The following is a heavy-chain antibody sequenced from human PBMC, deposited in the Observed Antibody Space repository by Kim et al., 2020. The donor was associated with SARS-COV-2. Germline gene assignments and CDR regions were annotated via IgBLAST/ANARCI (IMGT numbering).Heavy chain of an antibody. CDR1: GGSISSYY. Sequence: SETLSLTCTVSGGSISSYYLSWIRQPPGKGLEWIGYIYYSGSTNYNPSLKSRVTISVDTSKNQFSLKLSSGTAADTAVYYCARAGYSSSLEGFDPWGQGTLVTVSS. J-gene: IGHJ5*02. CDR2: IYYSGST. D-gene: IGHD6-13*01. V-gene: IGHV4-59*08. CDR3: ARAGYSSSLEGFDP.